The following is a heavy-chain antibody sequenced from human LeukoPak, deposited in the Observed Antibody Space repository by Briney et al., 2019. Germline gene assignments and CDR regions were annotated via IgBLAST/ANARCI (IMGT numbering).Heavy chain of an antibody. CDR3: ASGREYSSSSDY. CDR1: GGSIRCYY. V-gene: IGHV4-59*01. CDR2: IYYSGSI. J-gene: IGHJ4*02. D-gene: IGHD6-6*01. Sequence: SETLSLTCTVSGGSIRCYYWSWIPQPPGKGLEWIGYIYYSGSIKYNPSLKSRVTISVDTSKNQFSLKLTSVTAADTAVYYCASGREYSSSSDYWGQGTSVIVSS.